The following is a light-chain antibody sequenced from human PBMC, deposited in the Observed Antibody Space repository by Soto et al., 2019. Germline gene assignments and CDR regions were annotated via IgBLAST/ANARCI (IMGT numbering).Light chain of an antibody. CDR1: QSVSSY. J-gene: IGKJ5*01. CDR3: QQRSNWPPIT. V-gene: IGKV3-11*01. CDR2: DAS. Sequence: DIVFTQSPSSLSLTPGERAPLSCRASQSVSSYLAWYQQKPGQAPRLLIYDASSRATGIPARFSGSGSGTDFTLTISSLEPEDFAVYYCQQRSNWPPITFGQGTRLEI.